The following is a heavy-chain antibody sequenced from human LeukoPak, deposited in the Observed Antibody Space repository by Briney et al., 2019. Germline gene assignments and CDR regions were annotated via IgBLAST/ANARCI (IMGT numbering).Heavy chain of an antibody. CDR1: GFTFSSYW. CDR2: ISGSSNNT. J-gene: IGHJ3*02. CDR3: ARDRFPLVPASNQGDAFDI. V-gene: IGHV3-23*01. Sequence: TGGPLRLSCAASGFTFSSYWMSWVRQAPGKGLEWVSAISGSSNNTYYADSVKGRVTISRDSSKNTLYLQMNSLRAEDTAVYYCARDRFPLVPASNQGDAFDIWGQGTMVTVSS. D-gene: IGHD2-2*01.